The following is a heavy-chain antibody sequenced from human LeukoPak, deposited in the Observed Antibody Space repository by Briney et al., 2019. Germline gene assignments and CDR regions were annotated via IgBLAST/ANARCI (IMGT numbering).Heavy chain of an antibody. J-gene: IGHJ6*02. CDR1: GYTFTSYG. CDR2: ISAYNGNT. V-gene: IGHV1-18*01. CDR3: ARAPENITMVGGVRIKARPYYYGMDV. Sequence: ASVKVSCKASGYTFTSYGISWVRQAPGQGLEWMGWISAYNGNTNYAQKLQRRVTMTTDTSTSTAYMELRSLRSDDTAVYYCARAPENITMVGGVRIKARPYYYGMDVWGQGTTVTVSS. D-gene: IGHD3-10*01.